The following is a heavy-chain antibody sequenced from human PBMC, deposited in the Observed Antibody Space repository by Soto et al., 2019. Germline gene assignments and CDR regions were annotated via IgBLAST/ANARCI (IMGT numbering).Heavy chain of an antibody. V-gene: IGHV3-74*01. J-gene: IGHJ3*02. CDR1: GFTFSSYW. CDR3: ARFDSSSWSSRAFDI. CDR2: INSDGSST. Sequence: EVQLVESGGGLVQPGGSLRLSCAASGFTFSSYWMHWVRQAPGKGLVWVSRINSDGSSTSYADSVEGRFTISRDNAKNTLYLQMNSLRAEDTAVYYCARFDSSSWSSRAFDIWGQGTMVTVSS. D-gene: IGHD6-13*01.